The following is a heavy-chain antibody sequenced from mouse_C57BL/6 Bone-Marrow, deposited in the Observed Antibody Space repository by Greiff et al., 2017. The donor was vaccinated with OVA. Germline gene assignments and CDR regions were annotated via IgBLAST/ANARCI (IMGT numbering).Heavy chain of an antibody. CDR1: GYAFSSYW. V-gene: IGHV1-80*01. CDR3: ARCDGYFAWFAY. Sequence: QVHVKQSGAELVKPGASVKISCKASGYAFSSYWMNWVKQRPGKGLEWIGQIYPGDGDTNYNGKFKGKATLTADKSSSTAYMQLSSLTSEDSAVYFCARCDGYFAWFAYWGQGTLVTVSA. D-gene: IGHD2-3*01. J-gene: IGHJ3*01. CDR2: IYPGDGDT.